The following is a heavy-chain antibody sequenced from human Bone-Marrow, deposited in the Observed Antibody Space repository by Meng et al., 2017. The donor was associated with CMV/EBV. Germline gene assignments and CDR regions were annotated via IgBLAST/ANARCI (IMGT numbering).Heavy chain of an antibody. D-gene: IGHD3-16*01. J-gene: IGHJ5*02. Sequence: GESLKISCEGSGYTFSNYWIDWVRQMPGKGLEWMGSIYPGDSDTRYRPSFEGQVTFSVDKSIRTAYLQWSSLKASDTAIYYCARRGMMITRGYWFDPWGPGTLVTVSS. V-gene: IGHV5-51*01. CDR2: IYPGDSDT. CDR3: ARRGMMITRGYWFDP. CDR1: GYTFSNYW.